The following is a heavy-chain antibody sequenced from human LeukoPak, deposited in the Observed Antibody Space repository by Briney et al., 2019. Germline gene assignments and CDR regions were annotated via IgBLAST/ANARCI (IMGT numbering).Heavy chain of an antibody. CDR2: INAGNGNT. V-gene: IGHV1-3*01. Sequence: ASVKVSCKASGYTFTSYAMHWVRQAPGQRLEWMGWINAGNGNTKYSQKFQGRVTITRDTSASTAYMELSSLRSEDTAVYYCARDQSTMVRFFDYWGQGTLVTVSS. CDR1: GYTFTSYA. J-gene: IGHJ4*02. CDR3: ARDQSTMVRFFDY. D-gene: IGHD3-10*01.